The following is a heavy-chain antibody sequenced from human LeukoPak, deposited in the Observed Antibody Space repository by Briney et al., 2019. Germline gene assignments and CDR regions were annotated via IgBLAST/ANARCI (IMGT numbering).Heavy chain of an antibody. J-gene: IGHJ4*02. CDR2: IYFSGST. CDR1: GGSISSYY. V-gene: IGHV4-59*01. CDR3: ARVAREYSSSWYPYYFDY. Sequence: SETLSLTRTVSGGSISSYYWSWIRQPPGKGLEWIGYIYFSGSTNYNPSLKSRVTISVDTSKNQFSLTLSSVTAADTAVYVCARVAREYSSSWYPYYFDYWGQGTLVTVSS. D-gene: IGHD6-13*01.